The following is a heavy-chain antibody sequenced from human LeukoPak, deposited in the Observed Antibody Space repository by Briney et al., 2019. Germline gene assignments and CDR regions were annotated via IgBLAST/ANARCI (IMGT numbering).Heavy chain of an antibody. J-gene: IGHJ4*02. CDR1: GFTFSSYG. Sequence: PGGSLRLSCAASGFTFSSYGMHWVRQAPGKGLEWVAVIWYDGSNKYYADSVKGRFTISRDNSKNTLCLQMNSLRAEDTAVYYCAKEQDDSSGYYYWGQGTLVTVSS. V-gene: IGHV3-33*06. CDR3: AKEQDDSSGYYY. CDR2: IWYDGSNK. D-gene: IGHD3-22*01.